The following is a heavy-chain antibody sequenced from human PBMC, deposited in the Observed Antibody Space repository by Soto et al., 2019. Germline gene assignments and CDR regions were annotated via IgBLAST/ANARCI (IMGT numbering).Heavy chain of an antibody. D-gene: IGHD3-10*01. J-gene: IGHJ4*02. CDR3: VRGGHGSGSYLGSY. V-gene: IGHV3-7*03. CDR2: IRQDGGAQ. Sequence: GGSLRLSCVASGFTFTTYWMSWVRQAPGKGLEWVANIRQDGGAQYYVDSVKGRFTISRDNAKNSVYLQMDSLRAEDTAVYYCVRGGHGSGSYLGSYWGQGILVTVS. CDR1: GFTFTTYW.